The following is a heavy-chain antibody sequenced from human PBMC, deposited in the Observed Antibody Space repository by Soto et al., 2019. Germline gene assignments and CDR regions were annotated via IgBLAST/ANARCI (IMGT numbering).Heavy chain of an antibody. CDR2: IIPIFGTA. CDR3: EREGWLQSFDC. D-gene: IGHD5-12*01. Sequence: ASVTVSCDSSGVTFSGYAISWEHQAPEKGLEWMGRIIPIFGTANYSQNCQRRVTITTHKSTSTADMELSRLRSEDTAVYYCEREGWLQSFDCSGHVSLVTVSS. CDR1: GVTFSGYA. V-gene: IGHV1-69*05. J-gene: IGHJ4*01.